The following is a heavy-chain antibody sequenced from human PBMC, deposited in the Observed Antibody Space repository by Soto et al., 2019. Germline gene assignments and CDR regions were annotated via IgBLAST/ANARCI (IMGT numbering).Heavy chain of an antibody. Sequence: AGESLKISCKGSGYSFTSYWIGWVRQMPGKGLEWMGIIYPGDSDTRYSPSFQGQVTISADKSISTAYLQWSSLKASDTAMYYCARLPIVVVPAANTYYYYYYGMDVWGQGTTVTVSS. CDR1: GYSFTSYW. CDR2: IYPGDSDT. CDR3: ARLPIVVVPAANTYYYYYYGMDV. D-gene: IGHD2-2*01. V-gene: IGHV5-51*01. J-gene: IGHJ6*02.